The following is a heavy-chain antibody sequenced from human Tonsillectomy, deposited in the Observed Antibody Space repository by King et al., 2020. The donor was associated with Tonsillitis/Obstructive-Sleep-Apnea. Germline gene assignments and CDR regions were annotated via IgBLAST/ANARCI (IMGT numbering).Heavy chain of an antibody. CDR3: SKDDGGGWELPY. CDR2: ISGSGGST. D-gene: IGHD1-26*01. V-gene: IGHV3-23*04. Sequence: VQLVESGGGLVQPGGCLRLSCAASGFTFSSYAMSWVRQAPGEGLEWVSAISGSGGSTYYADSVKGRFTISRDNSKNTLYLQMNSLRAEDTAVYYCSKDDGGGWELPYWGQGTLVTVSS. J-gene: IGHJ4*02. CDR1: GFTFSSYA.